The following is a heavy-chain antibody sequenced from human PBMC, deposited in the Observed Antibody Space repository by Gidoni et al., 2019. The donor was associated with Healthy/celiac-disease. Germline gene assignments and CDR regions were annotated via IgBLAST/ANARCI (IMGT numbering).Heavy chain of an antibody. V-gene: IGHV3-30*18. Sequence: QVQLVESGGGVVQPGRSLRLSCAASGFTFSSYGMHWVRQAPGKGLEWVAVISYDGSNKYYADSVKGRFTISRDNSKNTLYLQMNSLRAEDTAVYYCAKHYDSSDWGQGTLVTVSS. J-gene: IGHJ4*02. CDR2: ISYDGSNK. CDR3: AKHYDSSD. D-gene: IGHD3-22*01. CDR1: GFTFSSYG.